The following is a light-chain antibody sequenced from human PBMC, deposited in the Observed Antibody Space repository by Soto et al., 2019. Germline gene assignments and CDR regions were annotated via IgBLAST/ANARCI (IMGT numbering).Light chain of an antibody. CDR1: RYDVGGYNY. CDR3: CSYTVVDKVI. V-gene: IGLV2-8*01. J-gene: IGLJ2*01. CDR2: EVD. Sequence: QSALTQTPSVSGSPGQSVTMSCTGTRYDVGGYNYVSWYQQHPGKAPKVIIYEVDKRPSGVPDRFTGSKSGYTASLPGSGLLAEDEAEYFCCSYTVVDKVIFGGGTKLTVL.